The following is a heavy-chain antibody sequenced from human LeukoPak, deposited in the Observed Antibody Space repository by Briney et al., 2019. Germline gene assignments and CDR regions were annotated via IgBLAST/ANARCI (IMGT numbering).Heavy chain of an antibody. CDR1: GFTFSSYS. V-gene: IGHV3-21*01. D-gene: IGHD2-8*01. Sequence: KSGGSLRLSCAASGFTFSSYSMNWVRQAPGKGLEWVSSISSSSSYIYYADSVKGRFTISRDNAKNSLYLQMNSLRAEDTAVYYCARGSWGDIVLMVYAIRDYYYMDVWGKGTTVTVSS. CDR3: ARGSWGDIVLMVYAIRDYYYMDV. J-gene: IGHJ6*03. CDR2: ISSSSSYI.